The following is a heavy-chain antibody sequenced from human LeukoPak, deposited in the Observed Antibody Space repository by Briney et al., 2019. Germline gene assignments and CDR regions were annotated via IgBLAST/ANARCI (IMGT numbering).Heavy chain of an antibody. D-gene: IGHD2-8*01. CDR1: GFTFTTYS. Sequence: PGGFLRLSCAASGFTFTTYSMNWVRQAPGKGLEWVSSISGSSTFIYYADSVSGRFTISRDNAKNSMFMQMNSLRVEDTAVYYCARAYTNGPFYFDYSGQGVLVTVSP. CDR3: ARAYTNGPFYFDY. J-gene: IGHJ4*02. V-gene: IGHV3-21*03. CDR2: ISGSSTFI.